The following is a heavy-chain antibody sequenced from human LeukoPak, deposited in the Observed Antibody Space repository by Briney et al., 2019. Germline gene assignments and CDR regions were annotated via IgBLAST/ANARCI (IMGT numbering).Heavy chain of an antibody. J-gene: IGHJ4*02. V-gene: IGHV3-23*01. CDR3: AKFNAMTTLTPFDY. CDR2: ISASGGST. D-gene: IGHD4-17*01. Sequence: PGGSPRLSCAASGFTFSNYAMSWVRQAPGKGLEWVSAISASGGSTYYADSVRGRFTISRDNSKNTLYMQMNSLRAEDTAIYYCAKFNAMTTLTPFDYWGQGTLVTVSP. CDR1: GFTFSNYA.